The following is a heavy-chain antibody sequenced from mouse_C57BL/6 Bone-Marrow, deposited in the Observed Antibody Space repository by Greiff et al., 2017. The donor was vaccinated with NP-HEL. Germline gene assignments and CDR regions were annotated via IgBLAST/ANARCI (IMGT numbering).Heavy chain of an antibody. Sequence: VQPKQSGPEPVKPGAPVKISCKASGYSFSDYNMNRVKQSNGKSLEWIGVIYPNYGTTSFNQKFKGKATLTVDHSSSTAYMQLNSLTSEDSAVYYCASEGGSSRGYFDVWGTGTTVTVSS. CDR1: GYSFSDYN. J-gene: IGHJ1*03. CDR2: IYPNYGTT. CDR3: ASEGGSSRGYFDV. V-gene: IGHV1-39*01. D-gene: IGHD1-1*01.